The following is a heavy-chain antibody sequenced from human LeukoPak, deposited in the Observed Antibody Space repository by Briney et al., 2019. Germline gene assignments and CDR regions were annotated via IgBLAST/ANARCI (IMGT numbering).Heavy chain of an antibody. V-gene: IGHV1-2*02. D-gene: IGHD6-6*01. CDR3: ASGSSIAARSGIYYSDY. Sequence: VASVKVSCKASGYTFTGYFIYWVRQAPGQGLEWMGWINPNSGGTNYAQKFQGRVIMTRGTSISTAYMELRRLRSDDTAVYYCASGSSIAARSGIYYSDYWGQGTLVTVSS. CDR1: GYTFTGYF. J-gene: IGHJ4*02. CDR2: INPNSGGT.